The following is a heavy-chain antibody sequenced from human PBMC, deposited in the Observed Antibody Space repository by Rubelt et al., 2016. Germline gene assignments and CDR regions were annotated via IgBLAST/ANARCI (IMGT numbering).Heavy chain of an antibody. J-gene: IGHJ4*02. V-gene: IGHV3-23*01. CDR1: GFTLSSYG. CDR2: ISGSGGST. CDR3: VKVGRETIFGVVGYFDY. D-gene: IGHD3-3*01. Sequence: ESGGGLVQPGGSLRLSCAASGFTLSSYGMSWVRQAPGKGLEWVSAISGSGGSTYYADSVKGRFTISRDNSKNTLYLKMSSLRAEDTAVYYCVKVGRETIFGVVGYFDYWGQGTLVTVSS.